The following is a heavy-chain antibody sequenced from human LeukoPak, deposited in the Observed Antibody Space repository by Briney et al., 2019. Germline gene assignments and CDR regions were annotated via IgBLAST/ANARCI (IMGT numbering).Heavy chain of an antibody. D-gene: IGHD2-21*02. J-gene: IGHJ3*02. V-gene: IGHV1-18*01. CDR3: ARGVGETCGGDCADDAFDI. Sequence: ASVKVSCKASGYTFTSYGISWVRRAPGQGLEWMGWISAYNGNTNYAQKLQGRVTMTTDTSTSTAYMELRSLRSDDTAVYYCARGVGETCGGDCADDAFDIWGQGTMVTVSS. CDR1: GYTFTSYG. CDR2: ISAYNGNT.